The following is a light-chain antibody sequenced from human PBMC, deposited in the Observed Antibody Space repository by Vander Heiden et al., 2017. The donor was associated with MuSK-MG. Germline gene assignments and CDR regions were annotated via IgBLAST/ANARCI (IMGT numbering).Light chain of an antibody. V-gene: IGLV3-19*01. CDR1: SLRSYS. J-gene: IGLJ2*01. CDR3: NSRDSSDQHPHVV. CDR2: ATN. Sequence: SSELTQDPAVSVALGQTVRITCHGDSLRSYSASWYQQKPGQAPVVVVYATNKRPSGIPDRFSGSSSGNTASLTITATQAEDEADYYCNSRDSSDQHPHVVFGGGTKLTVL.